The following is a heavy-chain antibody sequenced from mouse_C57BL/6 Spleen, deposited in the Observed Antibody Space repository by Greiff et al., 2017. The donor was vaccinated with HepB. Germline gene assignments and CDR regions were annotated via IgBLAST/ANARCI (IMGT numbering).Heavy chain of an antibody. CDR2: ISSGGSYT. D-gene: IGHD1-1*01. CDR3: ARLTTVVAHWYFDV. Sequence: EVHLVESGGDLVKPGGSLKLSCAASGFTFSSYGMSWVRQTPDKRLEWVATISSGGSYTYYPDSVKGRFTISRDNAKNTLYLQMSSLKSEDTAMYYCARLTTVVAHWYFDVWGTGTTVTVSS. V-gene: IGHV5-6*01. J-gene: IGHJ1*03. CDR1: GFTFSSYG.